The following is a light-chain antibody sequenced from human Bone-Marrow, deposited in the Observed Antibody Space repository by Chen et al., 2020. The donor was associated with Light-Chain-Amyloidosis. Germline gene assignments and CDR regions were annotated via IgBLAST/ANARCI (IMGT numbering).Light chain of an antibody. J-gene: IGLJ3*02. CDR2: DDS. V-gene: IGLV3-21*02. Sequence: SYVLTQPSSVSVAPGQTATIACGGNNIGSTSVHWYQQTPGPAPLLVVYDDSDRPSGLPERLSGSNTGNTASLTISRVEAGEEADYYCQVWDRSSERPVCGGGTKLTVL. CDR3: QVWDRSSERPV. CDR1: NIGSTS.